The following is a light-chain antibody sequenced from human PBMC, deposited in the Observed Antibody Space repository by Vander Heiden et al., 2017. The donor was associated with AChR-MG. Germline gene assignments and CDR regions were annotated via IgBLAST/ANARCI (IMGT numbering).Light chain of an antibody. CDR1: QSVGSSN. V-gene: IGKV3-20*01. Sequence: EIVLTQSPGTLSLSPGERATLSCRASQSVGSSNLAWYQQKPVQAPRLLIYGASSRATGIPDRFSGSGSGTDFTLTISRLEPEDFAVYYCQQNGSSPPITFGQATRLDIK. CDR2: GAS. J-gene: IGKJ5*01. CDR3: QQNGSSPPIT.